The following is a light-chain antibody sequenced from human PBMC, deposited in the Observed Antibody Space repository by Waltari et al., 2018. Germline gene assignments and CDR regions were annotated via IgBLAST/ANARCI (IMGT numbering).Light chain of an antibody. J-gene: IGKJ3*01. CDR2: RVS. V-gene: IGKV2-30*01. CDR1: QSLVYGDGHTY. Sequence: DVVMTQSPLSLPVTLGQPASISCRSRQSLVYGDGHTYLHWFQQRPGPSPRRLSYRVSSRDSGVPDRFRGSGSGTEFTLKISRVEAEDVGVYYCMQGTHWPPTFGPGTKVDIK. CDR3: MQGTHWPPT.